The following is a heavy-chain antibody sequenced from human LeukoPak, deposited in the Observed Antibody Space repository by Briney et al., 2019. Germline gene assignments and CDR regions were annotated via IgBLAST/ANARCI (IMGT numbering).Heavy chain of an antibody. CDR1: GGSISSSSYY. CDR2: IYYSGST. Sequence: SETLSLTCTVSGGSISSSSYYWGWIRQPPGKGLEWIGGIYYSGSTYYNPSLKSRVTISVDTSKNQFSLKLSSVTAADTAVYYCARGGMVRGNNWFDPWGQGTLVTVSS. J-gene: IGHJ5*02. V-gene: IGHV4-39*07. D-gene: IGHD3-10*01. CDR3: ARGGMVRGNNWFDP.